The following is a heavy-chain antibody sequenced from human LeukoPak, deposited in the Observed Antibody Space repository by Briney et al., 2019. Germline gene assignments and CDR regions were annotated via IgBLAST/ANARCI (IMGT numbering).Heavy chain of an antibody. J-gene: IGHJ5*02. V-gene: IGHV3-15*01. CDR1: GFTLTNAW. Sequence: GGSLRLSCVASGFTLTNAWMSWFRQAPGRGLEWVGRVKSKDFGEKIDYAAPVKGRFNISRDDSKETLYLQMNSLKTEDTALYYCTTLIGSPXDYSDTWGQGVLVTVSS. D-gene: IGHD3-10*01. CDR3: TTLIGSPXDYSDT. CDR2: VKSKDFGEKI.